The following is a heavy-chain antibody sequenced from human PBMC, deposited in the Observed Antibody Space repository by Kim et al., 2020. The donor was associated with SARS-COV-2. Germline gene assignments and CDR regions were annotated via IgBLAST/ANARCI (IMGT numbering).Heavy chain of an antibody. CDR1: GFTFSSYS. D-gene: IGHD6-13*01. V-gene: IGHV3-48*02. Sequence: GGSLRLSCAASGFTFSSYSMNWVRQAPGKGLEWVSYISSSSSTIYYADSVKGRFTISRDNAKNSLYLQMNSLRDEDTAVYYCAREDSSSFTYYYYGMDVWGQGTTVTVSS. CDR3: AREDSSSFTYYYYGMDV. J-gene: IGHJ6*02. CDR2: ISSSSSTI.